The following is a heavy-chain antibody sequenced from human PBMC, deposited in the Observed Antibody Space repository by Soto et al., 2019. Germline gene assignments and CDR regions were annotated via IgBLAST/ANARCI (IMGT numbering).Heavy chain of an antibody. CDR3: VNSDSTSAP. J-gene: IGHJ5*02. Sequence: VQLLESGGGLVQPGGSLRLSCAASGFPFSHYAMSWVRQAPGKGLEWVSAISGSGNDASYADSVRGRFTISRDNSRDTLYLQMNSLRAEDTAIYYCVNSDSTSAPWGQGSLVTVSS. CDR2: ISGSGNDA. V-gene: IGHV3-23*01. D-gene: IGHD6-13*01. CDR1: GFPFSHYA.